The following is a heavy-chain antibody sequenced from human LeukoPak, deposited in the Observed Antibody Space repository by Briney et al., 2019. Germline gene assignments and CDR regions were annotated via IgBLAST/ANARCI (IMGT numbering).Heavy chain of an antibody. D-gene: IGHD3-10*01. CDR2: IWYDGSNK. CDR3: ARDRGGLRWFDL. J-gene: IGHJ5*02. Sequence: GGSLRLSCAASGFTFSSYEMNWVRQAPGKGLEWVAVIWYDGSNKYYADSVKGRFTISRDNSKKTLYLQMNSLRAEDTAVYYCARDRGGLRWFDLWGQGTLVTVSS. V-gene: IGHV3-33*08. CDR1: GFTFSSYE.